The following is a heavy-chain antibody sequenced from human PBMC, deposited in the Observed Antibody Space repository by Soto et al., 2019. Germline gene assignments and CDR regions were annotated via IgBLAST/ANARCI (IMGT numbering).Heavy chain of an antibody. V-gene: IGHV1-69*02. CDR1: RGRFTSYT. D-gene: IGHD3-16*01. J-gene: IGHJ5*02. CDR2: IITIIGIA. Sequence: ASVKVTCEACRGRFTSYTISWVQQAPGKGLEWMGRIITIIGIANYAQKLHVRVTMTSDTSTNTACMERRSVRSDETCVYFCEQVLEGVDVTEQWLAPWGQGTLVPVSS. CDR3: EQVLEGVDVTEQWLAP.